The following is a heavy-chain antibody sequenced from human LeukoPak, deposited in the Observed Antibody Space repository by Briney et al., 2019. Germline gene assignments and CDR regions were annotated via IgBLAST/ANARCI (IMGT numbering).Heavy chain of an antibody. CDR2: ISYDGSNK. CDR3: AKDSYDRSGYYYYYFAY. CDR1: GYTFSSSG. Sequence: GRSLRLSCAASGYTFSSSGMHWVRQAPGKGLEWVAVISYDGSNKYYADSVKGRFTISRDNSKNTLYLQMNSLRAGDTAVYYCAKDSYDRSGYYYYYFAYWGQGTQVTVSS. V-gene: IGHV3-30*18. J-gene: IGHJ4*02. D-gene: IGHD3-22*01.